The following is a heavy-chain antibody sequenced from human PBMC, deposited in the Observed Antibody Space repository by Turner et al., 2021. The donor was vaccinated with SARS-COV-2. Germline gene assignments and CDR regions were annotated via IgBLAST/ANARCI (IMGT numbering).Heavy chain of an antibody. V-gene: IGHV1-69*01. CDR2: IIPMYDTT. Sequence: HAQLVQSGAEVKQPGSSVKVSCKVSGGTFSSYSINWVRQAPGQGLEWMGGIIPMYDTTTYAQRFRGRVTITAEESTGTAYMELTRLISGDTAIYFCASMDYGGDAGHAFDIWAQGTWVTVSS. J-gene: IGHJ3*02. CDR3: ASMDYGGDAGHAFDI. D-gene: IGHD4-17*01. CDR1: GGTFSSYS.